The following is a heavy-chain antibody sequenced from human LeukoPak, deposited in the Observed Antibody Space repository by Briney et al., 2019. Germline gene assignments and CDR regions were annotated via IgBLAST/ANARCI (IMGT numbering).Heavy chain of an antibody. D-gene: IGHD3-9*01. CDR3: AKDLDDILTGYYGFDY. V-gene: IGHV3-23*01. J-gene: IGHJ4*02. CDR2: ISGTAYSA. Sequence: PGGSPRLSCAASGFTFSSYAMSWVRQAPGKGLEWVSGISGTAYSAYQADSVKGRFTISRDNSKNTLYLQMNSLRAEDTALYYCAKDLDDILTGYYGFDYWGQGALVTVSS. CDR1: GFTFSSYA.